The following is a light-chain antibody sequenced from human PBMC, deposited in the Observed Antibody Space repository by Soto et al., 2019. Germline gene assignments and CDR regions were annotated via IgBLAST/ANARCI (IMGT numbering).Light chain of an antibody. Sequence: EIVSTQSPGTLSLSPGERATLSCRASQSVSSSYFAWYQQRFGQDPRLLIYGASSRATGIPDRFSGSGSGTDFTLTISRLEPEDFAVYYCQQYGSSSWTFGQGTKVDIK. J-gene: IGKJ1*01. CDR3: QQYGSSSWT. CDR2: GAS. CDR1: QSVSSSY. V-gene: IGKV3-20*01.